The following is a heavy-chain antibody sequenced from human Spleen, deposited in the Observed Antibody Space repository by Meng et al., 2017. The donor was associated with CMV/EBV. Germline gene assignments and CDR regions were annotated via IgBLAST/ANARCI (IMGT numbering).Heavy chain of an antibody. D-gene: IGHD6-6*01. CDR3: ARPWQLYSTSSIPVY. Sequence: GESLKISCAASGFTFSDYAVHWVHQAPGKGLEWVTVISDDGSHKHYANSVKGRFTISRDNSNSTLYLEMNSLRPKDTAVYYCARPWQLYSTSSIPVYWGQGTVVTVSS. CDR2: ISDDGSHK. CDR1: GFTFSDYA. V-gene: IGHV3-30*04. J-gene: IGHJ4*02.